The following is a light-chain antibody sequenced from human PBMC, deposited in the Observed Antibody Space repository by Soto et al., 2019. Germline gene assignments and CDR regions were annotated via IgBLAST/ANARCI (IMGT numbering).Light chain of an antibody. CDR1: QSLLHSNGYNY. J-gene: IGKJ1*01. Sequence: DIVMTQSPLSLPVTPAEPASISCRSSQSLLHSNGYNYLDWYLQKPGQSPQLLIYLGSNRASGVPDRFSGSGSGTDFTLKISRVEAEDVGVYYCMQALQTPWTFGQGTKVEI. V-gene: IGKV2-28*01. CDR2: LGS. CDR3: MQALQTPWT.